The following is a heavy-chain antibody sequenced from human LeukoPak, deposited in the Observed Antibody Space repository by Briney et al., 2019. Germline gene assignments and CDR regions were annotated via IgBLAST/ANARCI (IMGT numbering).Heavy chain of an antibody. CDR2: ISSSGGST. CDR3: AKGSRSIAVDYLCDY. V-gene: IGHV3-23*01. D-gene: IGHD6-19*01. CDR1: GFTFSSAA. J-gene: IGHJ4*02. Sequence: GGSLRLSCAASGFTFSSAAMSWVRQAPGKGLEWVSIISSSGGSTYYADSVKGRFIISRDNSKNTLYLQMNSLRAEDTAVYYCAKGSRSIAVDYLCDYWGQGSLVTVSS.